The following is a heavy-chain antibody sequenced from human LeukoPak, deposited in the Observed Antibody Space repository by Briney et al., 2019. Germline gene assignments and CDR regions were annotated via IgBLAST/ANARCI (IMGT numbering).Heavy chain of an antibody. CDR3: ARHAPSYFDY. J-gene: IGHJ4*02. CDR2: IYYSGST. V-gene: IGHV4-39*01. CDR1: GGSISSSSYY. Sequence: SETLSLTCTVSGGSISSSSYYWGWIRQPPGKGLEWIGSIYYSGSTYYNPSLKSRVTISVDTSKNQFSLTLSSVTAADTAVYYCARHAPSYFDYWGQGTLVTVSS.